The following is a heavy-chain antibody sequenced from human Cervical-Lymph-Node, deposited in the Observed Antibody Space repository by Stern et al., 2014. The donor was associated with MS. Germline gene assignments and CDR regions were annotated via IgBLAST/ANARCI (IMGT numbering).Heavy chain of an antibody. J-gene: IGHJ4*02. CDR1: GFTFSSFA. D-gene: IGHD1-1*01. CDR2: TGSDGGT. Sequence: EVHLVESGGGLVQPGGSLRLSCEGSGFTFSSFAMTWIRQAPGKGLEWVSGTGSDGGTHYAESVRGRFPVSRDKSRNTLYLQMDRLRAEDTAVYYCGKDLHYWSADSWGQGTLVTVSS. CDR3: GKDLHYWSADS. V-gene: IGHV3-23*04.